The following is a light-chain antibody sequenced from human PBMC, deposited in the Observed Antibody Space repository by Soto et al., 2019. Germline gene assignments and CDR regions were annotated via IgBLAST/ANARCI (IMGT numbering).Light chain of an antibody. CDR3: SSYAGSSNV. J-gene: IGLJ1*01. V-gene: IGLV2-8*01. CDR2: EVN. Sequence: QSALTQPASLSGSPGQSITISCTGTSSDIGAYDYVSWFQQHPGKAPKLMIAEVNKRPSGVPDRFSGSKSGNTASLTVSGLQAEDEADYYCSSYAGSSNVFGTGTKLTVL. CDR1: SSDIGAYDY.